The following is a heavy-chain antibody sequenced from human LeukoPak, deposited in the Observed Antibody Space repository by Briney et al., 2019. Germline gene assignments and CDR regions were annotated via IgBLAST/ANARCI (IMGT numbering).Heavy chain of an antibody. J-gene: IGHJ6*02. CDR1: GFTFNTYT. V-gene: IGHV3-48*04. Sequence: GGSLRLSCAASGFTFNTYTMNWVRQAPGKGLEWVSYISGSSGIIDYADSVRGRFTISRDDAKSSLYLQMNSLRAEDTAVYYCARRNAMDVWGQGTTVIVFS. CDR3: ARRNAMDV. CDR2: ISGSSGII.